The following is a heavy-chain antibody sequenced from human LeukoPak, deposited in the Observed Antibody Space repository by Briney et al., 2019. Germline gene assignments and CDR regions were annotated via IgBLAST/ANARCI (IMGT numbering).Heavy chain of an antibody. CDR3: ASTPRGYYYYMDV. CDR2: IYHSGST. J-gene: IGHJ6*03. Sequence: SETLSLTCTVSGYSISSGYYWGWIRQPPGKGLEWIGSIYHSGSTYYNPSLKSRVTISVDTSKNQFSLKLSSVTAADTAVYYCASTPRGYYYYMDVWGKGTTVTISS. V-gene: IGHV4-38-2*02. CDR1: GYSISSGYY.